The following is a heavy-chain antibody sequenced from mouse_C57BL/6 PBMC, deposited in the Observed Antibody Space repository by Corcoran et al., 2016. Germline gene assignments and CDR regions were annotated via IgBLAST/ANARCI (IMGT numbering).Heavy chain of an antibody. CDR1: GFNIKDYY. J-gene: IGHJ1*03. CDR3: ARITTDWYFYV. V-gene: IGHV14-2*01. Sequence: EVQLQQSGAELVKPGASVKLSCTASGFNIKDYYMHWVKQRTEQGLEWIGMIDPEDGETKYAPKFQGKATITADTSSNTAYLQLSILTSEDPAVYCCARITTDWYFYVWGTGTTVTVSA. D-gene: IGHD1-1*01. CDR2: IDPEDGET.